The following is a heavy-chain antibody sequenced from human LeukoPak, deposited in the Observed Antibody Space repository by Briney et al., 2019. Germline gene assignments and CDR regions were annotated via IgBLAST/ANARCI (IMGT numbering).Heavy chain of an antibody. CDR3: ARLPRYCTSTSCYRSDFDY. CDR1: GGSTSSYY. J-gene: IGHJ4*02. CDR2: IYYSGST. V-gene: IGHV4-59*08. D-gene: IGHD2-2*01. Sequence: SETLSLTCTVSGGSTSSYYWSWIRQPPGKGLEYIGYIYYSGSTNYNPSLKSRVTMSVDTSENQLSLKMSSVTAADTAVYYCARLPRYCTSTSCYRSDFDYWGQGTLVTVSS.